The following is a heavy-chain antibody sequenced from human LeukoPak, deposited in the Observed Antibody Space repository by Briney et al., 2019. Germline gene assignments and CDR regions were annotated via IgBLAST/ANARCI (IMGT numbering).Heavy chain of an antibody. CDR2: IWYDGSNK. CDR3: ARGQYYYYYGMDV. V-gene: IGHV3-33*01. J-gene: IGHJ6*02. CDR1: GFTFSSYG. Sequence: PGGFLRLSCAASGFTFSSYGMHWVRQAPGKGLEWVAVIWYDGSNKYYADSVKGRFTISRDNSKNTLYLQMNSLRAEDTAVYYCARGQYYYYYGMDVWGQGTTVTVSS.